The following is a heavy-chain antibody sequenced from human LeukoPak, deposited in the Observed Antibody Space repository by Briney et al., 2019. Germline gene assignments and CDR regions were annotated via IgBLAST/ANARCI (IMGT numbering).Heavy chain of an antibody. V-gene: IGHV1-2*02. J-gene: IGHJ5*02. CDR2: INPNSGGT. D-gene: IGHD6-13*01. CDR1: GYTFTGYY. CDR3: ARGLRRIAAAGTVWFDP. Sequence: ASVKVSCKASGYTFTGYYMHWVRQAPGQGLEWMGWINPNSGGTNYAQKFQGRVTMTRDTSISTAYMELSRLRSDDTAVYYCARGLRRIAAAGTVWFDPWGQGTLVTVSS.